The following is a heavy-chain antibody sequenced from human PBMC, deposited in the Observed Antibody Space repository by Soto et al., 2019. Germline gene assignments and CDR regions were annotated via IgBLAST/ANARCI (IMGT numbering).Heavy chain of an antibody. Sequence: GGSLRLSCAASGFTFSSYAMSWVRQAPGKGLEWVSAISGSGGSTYYADSVKGRFTISRDNSKNTLYLQMNSLRAEDTAVYYCAKDRGVLRDYDFWSGYSSGVFDHWGQGNLVTGSS. CDR3: AKDRGVLRDYDFWSGYSSGVFDH. CDR2: ISGSGGST. V-gene: IGHV3-23*01. J-gene: IGHJ4*02. D-gene: IGHD3-3*01. CDR1: GFTFSSYA.